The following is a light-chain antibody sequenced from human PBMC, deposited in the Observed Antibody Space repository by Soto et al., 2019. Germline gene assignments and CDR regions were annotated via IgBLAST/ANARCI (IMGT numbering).Light chain of an antibody. CDR1: QSGLYNSNNKNY. V-gene: IGKV4-1*01. CDR2: WAS. Sequence: DIVMTQSPDSLAVSLGERATINCKSSQSGLYNSNNKNYLAWYQQRPAQPPKLLIYWASTRESGVPDRFSGSGSGTDFTLTITSLQAEDVAVYYCQQYASTPPTFGQGTKLEIK. J-gene: IGKJ2*01. CDR3: QQYASTPPT.